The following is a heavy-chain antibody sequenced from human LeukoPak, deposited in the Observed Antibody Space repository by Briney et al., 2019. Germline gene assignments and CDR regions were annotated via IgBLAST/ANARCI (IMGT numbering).Heavy chain of an antibody. Sequence: PGASVKVSCKASGYTFTGYYMHWVRQAPGQGLEWMGRINPNSSGTNYAQKFQGRVTMTRDTSISTAYMELSRLRSDDTAVYYCARVHCTNGVCYLFDYWGQGTLVTVSS. CDR3: ARVHCTNGVCYLFDY. D-gene: IGHD2-8*01. CDR1: GYTFTGYY. J-gene: IGHJ4*02. V-gene: IGHV1-2*06. CDR2: INPNSSGT.